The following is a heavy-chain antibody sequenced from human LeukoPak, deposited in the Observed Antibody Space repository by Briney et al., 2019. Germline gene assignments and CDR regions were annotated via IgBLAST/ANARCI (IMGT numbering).Heavy chain of an antibody. CDR1: GGSISSSNYY. Sequence: QSSETLSLTCTVSGGSISSSNYYWGWIRQPPGKGLEWIGSIYYSGNTYYNPSLKSRVTISVDTSKNQFSLKLSSVTAADTAVYYCARGVQADYWGQGTLVTVSS. V-gene: IGHV4-39*07. J-gene: IGHJ4*02. CDR3: ARGVQADY. CDR2: IYYSGNT.